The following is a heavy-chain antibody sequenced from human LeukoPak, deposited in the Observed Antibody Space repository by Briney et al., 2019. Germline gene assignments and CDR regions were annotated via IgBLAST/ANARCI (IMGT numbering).Heavy chain of an antibody. D-gene: IGHD3-22*01. V-gene: IGHV4-38-2*02. CDR1: GYSISSGYY. Sequence: SETLSLTCTVSGYSISSGYYWGWIRQPPGKGLEWIGEINHSGSTNYNPSLKSRVTISVDTSKNQFSLKLSSVTAADTAVYYCARFAHYYDSSVWDWGQGTLVTVSS. CDR2: INHSGST. J-gene: IGHJ4*02. CDR3: ARFAHYYDSSVWD.